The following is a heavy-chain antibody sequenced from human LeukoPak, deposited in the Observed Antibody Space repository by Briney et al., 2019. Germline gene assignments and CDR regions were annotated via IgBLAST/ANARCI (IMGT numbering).Heavy chain of an antibody. Sequence: GGSLRLSCAASGFSFSTYVMNWVRQAPGKGLEWVALIGSGGDTIYYADSVEGRFTISRDNAKNSLFLQMNSLREEDTAVYFCARKLALWGQGTLVTVSS. V-gene: IGHV3-48*02. CDR2: IGSGGDTI. J-gene: IGHJ4*02. CDR1: GFSFSTYV. CDR3: ARKLAL.